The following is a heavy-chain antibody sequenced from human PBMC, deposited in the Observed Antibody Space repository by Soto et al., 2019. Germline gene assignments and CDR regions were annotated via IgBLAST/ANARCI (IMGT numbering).Heavy chain of an antibody. J-gene: IGHJ4*02. CDR2: IIPIFGTA. CDR3: AREAPLGYSSGWYNFDY. V-gene: IGHV1-69*13. D-gene: IGHD6-19*01. CDR1: GGTFSSYA. Sequence: GASVKVSCKASGGTFSSYAISWVRQAPGQGLEWMGGIIPIFGTANYAQKFQGRVTITADESTSTAYMELSSLRPEDTAVYYCAREAPLGYSSGWYNFDYWGQGTLVTVSS.